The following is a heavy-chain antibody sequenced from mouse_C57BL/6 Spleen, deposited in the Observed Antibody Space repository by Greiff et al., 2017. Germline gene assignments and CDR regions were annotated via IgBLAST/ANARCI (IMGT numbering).Heavy chain of an antibody. J-gene: IGHJ4*01. D-gene: IGHD2-4*01. CDR2: IRSKSSNYAT. CDR3: VRGFDYLTLYAMDY. Sequence: DVKLVESGGGLVQPKGSLKLSCAASGFTFNTYAMHWVRQAPGTGLEWVARIRSKSSNYATYYADSVKDRFTISRDDSQSMLYLQMNNLKTEDTAMYYCVRGFDYLTLYAMDYWGQGTSVTVSS. V-gene: IGHV10-3*01. CDR1: GFTFNTYA.